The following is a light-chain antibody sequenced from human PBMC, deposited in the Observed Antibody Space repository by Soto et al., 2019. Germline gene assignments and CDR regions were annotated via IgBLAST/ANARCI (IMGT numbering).Light chain of an antibody. CDR3: RQYTNYSPST. Sequence: DIQMTQSPSTLSASVGDRVTITCRASQSSNWLAWYQQKPGKAAKLLIYKESSLESGVPSSFSGSGCGTEITLTTSSLQPDDFGTYYCRQYTNYSPSTFGQGTKVEIK. V-gene: IGKV1-5*03. J-gene: IGKJ1*01. CDR1: QSSNW. CDR2: KES.